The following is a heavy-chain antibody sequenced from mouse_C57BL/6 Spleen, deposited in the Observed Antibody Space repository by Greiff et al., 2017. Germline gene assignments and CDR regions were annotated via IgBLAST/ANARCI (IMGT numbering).Heavy chain of an antibody. CDR3: AKKSGIYYDYDGAMDY. J-gene: IGHJ4*01. Sequence: VQLQQSGPGLVQPSQSLSITCTVSGFSLTSYGVHWVRQSPGKGLEWLGVIWRGGSTDYNAAFMSRLSITKDNSKSQVFFKMNSLQADDTAIYYCAKKSGIYYDYDGAMDYWGQGTSVTVSS. D-gene: IGHD2-4*01. CDR2: IWRGGST. V-gene: IGHV2-5*01. CDR1: GFSLTSYG.